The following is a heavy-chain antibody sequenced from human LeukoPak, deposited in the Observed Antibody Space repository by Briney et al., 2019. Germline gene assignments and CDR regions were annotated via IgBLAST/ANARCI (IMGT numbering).Heavy chain of an antibody. CDR3: ARDYHYYDSSGYFI. J-gene: IGHJ4*02. CDR1: GFTFSSYA. D-gene: IGHD3-22*01. Sequence: GRSLRLSCAASGFTFSSYAMHWVRQAPGKGLECVAVISYDGSNKYYADSVKGRFTISRDNSKNTLYLQMNSLRAEDTAVYYCARDYHYYDSSGYFIWGQGTLVTVSS. V-gene: IGHV3-30-3*01. CDR2: ISYDGSNK.